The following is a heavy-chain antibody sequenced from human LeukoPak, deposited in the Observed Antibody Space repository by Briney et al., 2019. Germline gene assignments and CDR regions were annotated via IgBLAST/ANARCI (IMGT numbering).Heavy chain of an antibody. Sequence: SETLSLTCTVPGDSLSLYYWSWIRQPPGKGVEWIGYIYYTGSTKSNPSLKSRVTISVATTKQQFSLNLSSVTAAPRAVYYCARAGWFSTTCHSAYWGQGILVTVSS. CDR3: ARAGWFSTTCHSAY. D-gene: IGHD6-19*01. CDR2: IYYTGST. CDR1: GDSLSLYY. V-gene: IGHV4-59*01. J-gene: IGHJ4*02.